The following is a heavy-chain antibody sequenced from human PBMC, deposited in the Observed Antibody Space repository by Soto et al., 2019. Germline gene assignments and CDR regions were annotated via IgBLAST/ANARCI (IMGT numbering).Heavy chain of an antibody. CDR3: ARDRITFFDRDEMDV. J-gene: IGHJ6*01. D-gene: IGHD3-3*01. CDR1: GYTLTNYG. CDR2: ISAYNGNT. V-gene: IGHV1-18*01. Sequence: GASVKVACKASGYTLTNYGISWLRQAPGQGLEWMGWISAYNGNTNFAQRVQGRVSMTTDTSTNTAYMELRSLRSDDTAVYYCARDRITFFDRDEMDVWGQGTTVTVTS.